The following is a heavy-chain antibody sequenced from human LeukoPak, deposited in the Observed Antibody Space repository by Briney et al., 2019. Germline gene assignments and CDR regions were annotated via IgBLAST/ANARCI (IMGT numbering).Heavy chain of an antibody. V-gene: IGHV4-38-2*02. CDR2: IYHSGST. CDR3: ARGDLLEVSVTWAFDP. D-gene: IGHD5/OR15-5a*01. J-gene: IGHJ5*02. CDR1: GYSISSAYY. Sequence: KSSETLSLTCTVSGYSISSAYYWGWIRQPPGKGLEWIGNIYHSGSTYYNPSLKSRVTISLDTSKKQFSLKMSSVTAADTAVYYCARGDLLEVSVTWAFDPWGQGTLVTVSS.